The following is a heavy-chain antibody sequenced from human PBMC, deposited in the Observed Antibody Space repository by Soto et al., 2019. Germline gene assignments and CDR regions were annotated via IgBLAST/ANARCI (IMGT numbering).Heavy chain of an antibody. CDR3: ARDPPGIAAAGGG. D-gene: IGHD6-13*01. CDR1: GFTVGNNY. Sequence: EVQLVEPGGGLVQPGGSPRLSCAASGFTVGNNYMNWVRQAPGKGLECVSLIYSGGSTNYADSVKGRFTISRDNSKNTLYLQMNSLRAEDTAVYYCARDPPGIAAAGGGWGQGTTVTVSS. CDR2: IYSGGST. V-gene: IGHV3-66*01. J-gene: IGHJ6*02.